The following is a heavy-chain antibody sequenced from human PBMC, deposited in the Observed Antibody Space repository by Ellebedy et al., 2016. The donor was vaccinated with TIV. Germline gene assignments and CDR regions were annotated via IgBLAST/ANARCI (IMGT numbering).Heavy chain of an antibody. V-gene: IGHV1-69*06. D-gene: IGHD2-2*02. J-gene: IGHJ4*02. CDR3: ATSRGYCTSPSCYTGTY. Sequence: AASVKVSCKASGGNFNNYAISWVRQAPGQGLEWMGGIINLYDTSYYGENFRDRVTLTSDKSTNTVYMEMSSLRSEDTAMYFCATSRGYCTSPSCYTGTYWGQGTLLTVSS. CDR2: IINLYDTS. CDR1: GGNFNNYA.